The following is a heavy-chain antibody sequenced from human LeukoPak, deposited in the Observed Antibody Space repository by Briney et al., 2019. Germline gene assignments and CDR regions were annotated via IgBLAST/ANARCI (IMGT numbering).Heavy chain of an antibody. CDR2: VYHSGST. J-gene: IGHJ4*02. CDR1: GYSITSGYY. V-gene: IGHV4-38-2*02. Sequence: SETLSLTCTVSGYSITSGYYWGCIRQPPGKGLEWIGSVYHSGSTYYNPSLKSRVTISVDTSKNQFSLKLSSVTAADTAVYYCARGGWGPLDYWGQGTLVTVSS. CDR3: ARGGWGPLDY. D-gene: IGHD3-16*01.